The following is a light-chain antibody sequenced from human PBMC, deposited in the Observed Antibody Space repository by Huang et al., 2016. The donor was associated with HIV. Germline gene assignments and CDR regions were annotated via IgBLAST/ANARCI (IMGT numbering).Light chain of an antibody. V-gene: IGKV3-20*01. CDR2: AAS. CDR3: HQYGTSVGM. J-gene: IGKJ1*01. CDR1: QTVSNNF. Sequence: EIVLTQSPGTLSLSPGERATLSCGASQTVSNNFLAWYQHKPGQAPRLLIYAASSRATGIPDRFSGSGSRRDFNLTISRLEPEDFAVYYCHQYGTSVGMFSPGTKVDVK.